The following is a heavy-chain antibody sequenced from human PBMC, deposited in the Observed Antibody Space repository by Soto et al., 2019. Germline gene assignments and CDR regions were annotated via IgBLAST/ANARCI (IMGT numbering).Heavy chain of an antibody. CDR2: ISGSGGST. Sequence: GGSLRLSCAASGFTFRNYAMTWVRQAPGKGPEWVSAISGSGGSTYYADSVKGRFTISRDNSKNTLYLQMNSLRAEDTAVYYCAKDRLWLVQVYWGQGTLVTVSS. CDR1: GFTFRNYA. D-gene: IGHD6-19*01. J-gene: IGHJ4*02. CDR3: AKDRLWLVQVY. V-gene: IGHV3-23*01.